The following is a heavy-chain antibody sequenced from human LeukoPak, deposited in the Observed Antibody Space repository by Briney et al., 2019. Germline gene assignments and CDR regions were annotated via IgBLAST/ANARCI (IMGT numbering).Heavy chain of an antibody. V-gene: IGHV4-59*08. CDR2: IYYSGST. J-gene: IGHJ4*02. CDR3: ARHSSGWSPYNYFDY. CDR1: GGSISSYY. D-gene: IGHD6-19*01. Sequence: SQTLSLTCTVSGGSISSYYWSWIRQPPGKGLEWIGYIYYSGSTNYNPSLKSRVTISVDTSKNQFSLKLSSVTAADTAVYYCARHSSGWSPYNYFDYWGQGTLVTVSS.